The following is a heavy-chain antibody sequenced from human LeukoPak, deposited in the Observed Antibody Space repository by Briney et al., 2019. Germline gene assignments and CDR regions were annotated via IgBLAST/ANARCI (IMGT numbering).Heavy chain of an antibody. CDR2: ISYDGSNK. D-gene: IGHD4-17*01. Sequence: GGSLRLSCAASGFTFRSYAMHWVRQAPGKGLEWVAVISYDGSNKYYADSVKGRFTISRDNSKNTLYLQMNSLRAEDTAVYYCARESLQSNDYGDYYDYWGQGTLVTVSS. CDR1: GFTFRSYA. V-gene: IGHV3-30*04. CDR3: ARESLQSNDYGDYYDY. J-gene: IGHJ4*02.